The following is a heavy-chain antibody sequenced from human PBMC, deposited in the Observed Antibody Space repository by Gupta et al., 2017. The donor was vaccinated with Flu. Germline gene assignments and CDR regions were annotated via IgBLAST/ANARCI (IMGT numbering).Heavy chain of an antibody. CDR2: INGGIQNI. D-gene: IGHD3-10*01. CDR1: YSFRSYA. Sequence: YSFRSYALHWVRRAPGQSLEWMGWINGGIQNIKYSEKFKGRITISSDTSANTAYMELSSLKSEDTAIYYCARSSFYDSGSLFSFDPWGQGTQVTVSS. V-gene: IGHV1-3*01. CDR3: ARSSFYDSGSLFSFDP. J-gene: IGHJ5*02.